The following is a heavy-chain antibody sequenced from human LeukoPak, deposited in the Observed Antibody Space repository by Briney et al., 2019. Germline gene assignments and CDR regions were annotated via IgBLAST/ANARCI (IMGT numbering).Heavy chain of an antibody. D-gene: IGHD5-18*01. J-gene: IGHJ4*02. V-gene: IGHV3-48*01. CDR2: ISSSGSPI. Sequence: GGSLRLSCAASGFIFSTYGLNWVRQAPGKGLEWVSYISSSGSPIYYADSVRGRFTISRDNAKNSLYLQMHSLRAHATAVYYCARDLRGNSYGSVDFWGQGTLVTVSS. CDR1: GFIFSTYG. CDR3: ARDLRGNSYGSVDF.